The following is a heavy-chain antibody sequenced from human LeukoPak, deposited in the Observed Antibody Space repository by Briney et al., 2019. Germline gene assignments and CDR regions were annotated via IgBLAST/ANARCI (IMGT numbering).Heavy chain of an antibody. CDR2: ISGSGGST. J-gene: IGHJ6*02. Sequence: AGSLRLSCAASGFTFSSYALSWVRQAPGKGLERVSAISGSGGSTYYADSVKGRFTISRDNSKNTLYLQMNSLRAEDTAVYYCAKAGFWSGYLVSGMDVWGQGTTVTVSS. V-gene: IGHV3-23*01. D-gene: IGHD3-3*01. CDR3: AKAGFWSGYLVSGMDV. CDR1: GFTFSSYA.